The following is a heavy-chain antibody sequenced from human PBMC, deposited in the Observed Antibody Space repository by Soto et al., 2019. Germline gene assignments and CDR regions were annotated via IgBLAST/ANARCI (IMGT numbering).Heavy chain of an antibody. Sequence: GASVKVSCTVSGYTLTELSMHWVRQAPGKGLEWMGGFDPEDGETIYAQKFQGRVTMTEDTSTDTAYMELSSLRSEDTAVYYCEWFVDIQRAFDYWGQGTLVTVSS. J-gene: IGHJ4*02. CDR3: EWFVDIQRAFDY. CDR2: FDPEDGET. V-gene: IGHV1-24*01. D-gene: IGHD5-12*01. CDR1: GYTLTELS.